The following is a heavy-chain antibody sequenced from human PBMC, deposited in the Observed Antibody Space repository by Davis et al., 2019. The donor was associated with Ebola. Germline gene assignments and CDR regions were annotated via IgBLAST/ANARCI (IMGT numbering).Heavy chain of an antibody. CDR3: ARDQVLRYFDWLRGDSRVYYYMDV. J-gene: IGHJ6*03. V-gene: IGHV3-33*01. Sequence: GESLKISCAASGFTFSSYGMHWVRQAPGKGLEWVAVIWYDGSNKYYADSVKGRFTISRDNSKNTLYLQMNSLRAEDTAVYYCARDQVLRYFDWLRGDSRVYYYMDVWGKGTTVTVSS. D-gene: IGHD3-9*01. CDR1: GFTFSSYG. CDR2: IWYDGSNK.